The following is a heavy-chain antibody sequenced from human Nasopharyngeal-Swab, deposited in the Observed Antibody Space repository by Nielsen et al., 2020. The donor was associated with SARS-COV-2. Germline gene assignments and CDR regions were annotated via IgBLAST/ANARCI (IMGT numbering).Heavy chain of an antibody. CDR3: ARGGLRYGLDV. Sequence: GGSLTLSCAASGFNFSTQWMDWVRQAPGKGLVWVSQMNPGGSGTGYPDSVTGRFTISRHNAKNTLYLQMNGLRADDTAMYYCARGGLRYGLDVWGQGTTVTVSS. CDR2: MNPGGSGT. CDR1: GFNFSTQW. J-gene: IGHJ6*02. V-gene: IGHV3-74*01. D-gene: IGHD1-14*01.